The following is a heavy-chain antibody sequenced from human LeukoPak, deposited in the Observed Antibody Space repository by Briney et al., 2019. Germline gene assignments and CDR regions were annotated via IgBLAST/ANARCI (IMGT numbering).Heavy chain of an antibody. V-gene: IGHV4-34*01. D-gene: IGHD3-10*01. CDR2: IHNSGTT. J-gene: IGHJ4*02. CDR1: GGPFSCYF. CDR3: ARRYYYNLGSFPCDF. Sequence: SETLSLTCAVSGGPFSCYFWSWNRPSSGKGLEWIGEIHNSGTTNYNPSLNSRVTISEDTSKNEFYQNLSSVTAADTAVYYCARRYYYNLGSFPCDFWSQGTLVTVSS.